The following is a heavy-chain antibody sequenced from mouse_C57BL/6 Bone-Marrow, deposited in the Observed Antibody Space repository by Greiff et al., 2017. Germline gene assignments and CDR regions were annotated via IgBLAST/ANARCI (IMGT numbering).Heavy chain of an antibody. CDR2: ISDGGSYT. V-gene: IGHV5-4*01. D-gene: IGHD2-5*01. Sequence: EVQGVESGGGLVKPGGSLKLSCAASGFTFSSYAMSWVRQTPEKRLEWVATISDGGSYTYYPDNVKGRFTISRDNAKNNLYLQMSHLKSEDTAMYYCARGGYYSNFDYWGQGTTLTVSS. CDR1: GFTFSSYA. J-gene: IGHJ2*01. CDR3: ARGGYYSNFDY.